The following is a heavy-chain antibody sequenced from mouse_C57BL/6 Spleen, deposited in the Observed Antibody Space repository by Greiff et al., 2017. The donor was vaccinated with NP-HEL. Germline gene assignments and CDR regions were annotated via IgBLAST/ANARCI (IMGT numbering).Heavy chain of an antibody. V-gene: IGHV5-6*01. CDR2: ISSGGSYT. Sequence: EVQLVESGGDLVKPGGSLKLSCAASGFTFSSYGMSWVRQTPDKRLEWVATISSGGSYTYYPASVKGRFTISRDKAKNTLYLQMSSLKSEDTAMYYCAREGYWGQGTLVTVSA. CDR1: GFTFSSYG. J-gene: IGHJ3*01. CDR3: AREGY.